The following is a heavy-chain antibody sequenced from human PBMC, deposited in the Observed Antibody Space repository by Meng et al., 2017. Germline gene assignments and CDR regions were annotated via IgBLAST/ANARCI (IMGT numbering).Heavy chain of an antibody. J-gene: IGHJ5*02. CDR1: GFTFRIYW. Sequence: EVLLVASGGGLVQSGGSLRLSCTASGFTFRIYWMHWVRQAPGKGLVWVSRIKPDGTMTVYSDSVKGRFTISRDNAKNTLYLQMNSLRSDDTAVYYCARSDWFDPWGQGTLVTVSS. V-gene: IGHV3-74*01. CDR2: IKPDGTMT. CDR3: ARSDWFDP.